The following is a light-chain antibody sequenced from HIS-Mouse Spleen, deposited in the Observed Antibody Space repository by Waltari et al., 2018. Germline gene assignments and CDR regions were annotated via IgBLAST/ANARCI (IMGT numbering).Light chain of an antibody. CDR1: SLRSYY. CDR3: HSRDSSGNHVV. V-gene: IGLV3-19*01. J-gene: IGLJ2*01. Sequence: SSELTQDPAVSVALGQTVRITCQGDSLRSYYASWYQQKPGQAPVLVIYGKNNRPSGIPHRFSGPSSGNTASLPITGAQAEDEADYYCHSRDSSGNHVVFGGGTKLTFL. CDR2: GKN.